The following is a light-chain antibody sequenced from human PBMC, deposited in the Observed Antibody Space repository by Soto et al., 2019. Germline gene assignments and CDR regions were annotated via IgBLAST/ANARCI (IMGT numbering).Light chain of an antibody. CDR2: GAS. Sequence: DIVMTQSPDSLAVSLGERATINCKSSQNNKNYLAWYQQKTGQPPTLLIDGASTRSSGVPHRFSGSGSGTDFTLTISSLPAAHVGIDSCHDYYSSRTFDQCTKVEIK. V-gene: IGKV4-1*01. J-gene: IGKJ1*01. CDR1: QNNKNY. CDR3: HDYYSSRT.